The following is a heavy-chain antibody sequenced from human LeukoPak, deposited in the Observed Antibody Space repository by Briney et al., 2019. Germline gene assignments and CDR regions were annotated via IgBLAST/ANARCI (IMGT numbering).Heavy chain of an antibody. CDR3: ARHSLLKSQSNYCSSTSCYTIDAFDI. CDR2: IYTSGST. V-gene: IGHV4-4*09. J-gene: IGHJ3*02. CDR1: GGSISSYY. D-gene: IGHD2-2*02. Sequence: SETLSLTCTVSGGSISSYYWSWIRQPPGKGREWIGYIYTSGSTNYNPSLKSRVTISVDTSKNQFSLKLSSVTAADTAVYYCARHSLLKSQSNYCSSTSCYTIDAFDIWGQGTMVTVSS.